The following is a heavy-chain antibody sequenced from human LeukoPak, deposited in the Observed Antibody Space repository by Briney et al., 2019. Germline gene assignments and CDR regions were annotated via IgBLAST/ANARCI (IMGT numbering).Heavy chain of an antibody. CDR2: IYYSGNT. V-gene: IGHV4-39*01. J-gene: IGHJ4*02. CDR1: GGAISSSSYY. CDR3: ARHSSRVIVVVNN. D-gene: IGHD3-22*01. Sequence: SETLSLTCTVSGGAISSSSYYWGWIRQPPAKGLEWIGSIYYSGNTYYNPSLKSRVTISVDTSKNQFSLKLSSVTAADTAVYYCARHSSRVIVVVNNWGQGILVTVSS.